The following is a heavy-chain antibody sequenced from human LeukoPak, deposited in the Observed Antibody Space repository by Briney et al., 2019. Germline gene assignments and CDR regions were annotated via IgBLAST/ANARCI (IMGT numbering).Heavy chain of an antibody. V-gene: IGHV3-30*14. J-gene: IGHJ6*02. Sequence: GRSLRLSCAASGFLFSSYAIHWVRQAPGKGLEWVAVTSYDGGNNFYADSVKGRFTISRDNSKNILYFEMSSLRADATAVYYCARGGFFNILTGYYQTQYYYPMDVWGRGTTVTVSS. CDR1: GFLFSSYA. CDR2: TSYDGGNN. CDR3: ARGGFFNILTGYYQTQYYYPMDV. D-gene: IGHD3-9*01.